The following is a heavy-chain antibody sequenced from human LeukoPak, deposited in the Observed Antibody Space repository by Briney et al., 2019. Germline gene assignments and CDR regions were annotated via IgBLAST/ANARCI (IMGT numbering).Heavy chain of an antibody. V-gene: IGHV4-34*01. J-gene: IGHJ4*02. D-gene: IGHD4-17*01. Sequence: SETLCLTCAVYGGSFSGYYWSWIRQPPGKGLEWIGETNHSGSTNYNPSLKSRVTISVDTSKNQFSLKLSSVTAADTAVYYCASASTVTTSDYWGQGTLVTVSS. CDR2: TNHSGST. CDR3: ASASTVTTSDY. CDR1: GGSFSGYY.